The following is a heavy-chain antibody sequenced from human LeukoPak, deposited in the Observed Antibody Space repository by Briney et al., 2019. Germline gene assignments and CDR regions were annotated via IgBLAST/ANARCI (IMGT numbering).Heavy chain of an antibody. J-gene: IGHJ3*02. V-gene: IGHV3-30*02. CDR3: ANLVPAAPESAFDI. CDR1: RFTFSDYY. D-gene: IGHD2-2*01. CDR2: IRYDGSNK. Sequence: GGSLRLSCAASRFTFSDYYMSWVRQAPGKGLERVAFIRYDGSNKYYADSVKGRFTISRDNSKNTLYLQMNSLRAEDTAVYYCANLVPAAPESAFDIWGQGTMVTVSS.